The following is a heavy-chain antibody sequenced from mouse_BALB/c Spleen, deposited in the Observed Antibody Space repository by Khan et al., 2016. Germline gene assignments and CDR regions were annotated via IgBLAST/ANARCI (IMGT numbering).Heavy chain of an antibody. CDR3: ESPFTTGVAY. CDR1: GFDFSRNW. J-gene: IGHJ3*01. CDR2: INQDSSTI. D-gene: IGHD1-1*01. Sequence: EVKLLESGGGLVQPGGPLKLSCVASGFDFSRNWMSWVRQAPGKGPEWSGEINQDSSTINYTPSLKGKFIFSRDNAKNTLHLHLTKVRSEDSALYFCESPFTTGVAYWGQRTLVTVSA. V-gene: IGHV4-1*02.